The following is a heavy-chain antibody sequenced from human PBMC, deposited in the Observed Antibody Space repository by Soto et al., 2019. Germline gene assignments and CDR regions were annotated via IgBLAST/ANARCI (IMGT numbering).Heavy chain of an antibody. CDR3: AKGDTAMADYYYYGMDV. D-gene: IGHD5-18*01. CDR2: IGAARDP. CDR1: GFTFSDYD. Sequence: QPGGSLRLSCTASGFTFSDYDMHWVRQGSGKGLEWVSTIGAARDPYYTGSVKGRFTISRENARNSMFLQMNSVTVGDTAVYYCAKGDTAMADYYYYGMDVWGQGTTVTVSS. J-gene: IGHJ6*02. V-gene: IGHV3-13*05.